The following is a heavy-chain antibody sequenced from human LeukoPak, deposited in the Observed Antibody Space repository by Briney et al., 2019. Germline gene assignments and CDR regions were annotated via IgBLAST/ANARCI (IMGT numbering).Heavy chain of an antibody. CDR2: IYYSGST. J-gene: IGHJ4*02. D-gene: IGHD1-1*01. Sequence: PSETLSLTCTVSGGSISSSSYYWGWIRQPPGKGLEWIGSIYYSGSTYYNPSLKSRVTISVDASKNQFSLKLSSVTAADTAVYYCARGNWNDVVGYYFDYWGQGTLVTVSS. CDR1: GGSISSSSYY. CDR3: ARGNWNDVVGYYFDY. V-gene: IGHV4-39*07.